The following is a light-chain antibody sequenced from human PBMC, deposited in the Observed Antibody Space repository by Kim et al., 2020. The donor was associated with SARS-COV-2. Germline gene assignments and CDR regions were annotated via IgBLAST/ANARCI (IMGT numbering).Light chain of an antibody. V-gene: IGLV2-14*03. CDR1: SSDVGGYNY. J-gene: IGLJ2*01. Sequence: QSVLTQPASVSGSPGQSITISCTGTSSDVGGYNYVSWYQQHPGKAPKLMIYDVNNRPSGVSNRFSGSKSGNTASLTISGLQVEDEADYYCSSYTSSSTPVFGGGTKVTVL. CDR3: SSYTSSSTPV. CDR2: DVN.